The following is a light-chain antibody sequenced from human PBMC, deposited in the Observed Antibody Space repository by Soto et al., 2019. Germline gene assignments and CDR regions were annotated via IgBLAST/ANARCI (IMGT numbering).Light chain of an antibody. CDR2: KNN. CDR1: TPNIGSNY. J-gene: IGLJ2*01. CDR3: AAWDDDLSGPL. Sequence: QSVLTQPPSASRTPGQRVAISCSGSTPNIGSNYVYWYQQLPGTAPKLLIYKNNQRPSGVPARFSGSKSGTSASLAISDLRSEDEADYYCAAWDDDLSGPLFGGGTKLTVL. V-gene: IGLV1-47*01.